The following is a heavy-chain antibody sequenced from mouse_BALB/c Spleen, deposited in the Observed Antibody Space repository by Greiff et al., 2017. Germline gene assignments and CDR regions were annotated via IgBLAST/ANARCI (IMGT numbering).Heavy chain of an antibody. Sequence: EVKLMESGGGLVKPGGSLKLSCAASGFTFSSYAMSWVRQTPEKRLEWVASISSGGSTYYPDSVKGRFTISRDNARNILYLQMSSLRSEDTAMYYCARVIYYDYVGKAMDYWGQGTSVTVSS. V-gene: IGHV5-6-5*01. CDR1: GFTFSSYA. D-gene: IGHD2-4*01. CDR3: ARVIYYDYVGKAMDY. CDR2: ISSGGST. J-gene: IGHJ4*01.